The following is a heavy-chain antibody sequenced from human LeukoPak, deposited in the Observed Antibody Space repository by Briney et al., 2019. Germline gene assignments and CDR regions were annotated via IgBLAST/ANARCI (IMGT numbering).Heavy chain of an antibody. Sequence: GGTLRLSCAASGFTFSVSVMHWVRQAPGKGLEYVSVISSNGGSTSYANSVKGRFTISRDNSNNTLYLQMGSLRAEDMAVYYCARDLSGGGLDYWGQGTLVTVSS. CDR2: ISSNGGST. V-gene: IGHV3-64*01. D-gene: IGHD3-10*01. J-gene: IGHJ4*02. CDR1: GFTFSVSV. CDR3: ARDLSGGGLDY.